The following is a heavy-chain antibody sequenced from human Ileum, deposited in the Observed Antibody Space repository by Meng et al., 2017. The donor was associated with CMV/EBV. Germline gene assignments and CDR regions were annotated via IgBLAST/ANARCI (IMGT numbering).Heavy chain of an antibody. CDR2: INPSGGST. CDR1: GYTFTSYY. D-gene: IGHD2-2*01. Sequence: GYTFTSYYMHWVRQAPGQGLEWMGIINPSGGSTSYAQKFQGRVTMTRDTSTSTVYMELSSLRSEDTAVYYCARDTCISTSCYRENDYWGQGTLVTVSS. J-gene: IGHJ4*02. V-gene: IGHV1-46*01. CDR3: ARDTCISTSCYRENDY.